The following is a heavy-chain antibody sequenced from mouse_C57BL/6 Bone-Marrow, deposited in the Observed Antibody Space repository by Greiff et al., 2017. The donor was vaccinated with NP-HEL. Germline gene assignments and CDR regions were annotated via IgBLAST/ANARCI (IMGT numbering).Heavy chain of an antibody. D-gene: IGHD1-1*01. CDR2: IGPGSGST. J-gene: IGHJ2*01. Sequence: QVQLQQSGAELVKPGASVKISCKASGYTFTDYYINWVKQRPGQGLEWFGKIGPGSGSTYYNEKLTGKAPLTADKSSSQAYIQHSSLTSEDSAVYFWARGNFITTVVGGNYFDYWGQGTTLTVSS. V-gene: IGHV1-77*01. CDR1: GYTFTDYY. CDR3: ARGNFITTVVGGNYFDY.